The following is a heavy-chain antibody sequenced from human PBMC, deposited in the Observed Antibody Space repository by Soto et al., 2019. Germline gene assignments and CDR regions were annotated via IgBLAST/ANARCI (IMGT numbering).Heavy chain of an antibody. J-gene: IGHJ4*02. Sequence: QVQLQESGPGLVKPSGTLSLTCAVSGGSISSSNWWSWVRQPPGKGLEWIGEIYYTGSTNYNPSLKSRVTISVDTSKNQFSLKLSSVTAADTAVYYCARVRGASGWAYFDYWGQGTLVTVSS. CDR1: GGSISSSNW. V-gene: IGHV4-4*02. CDR2: IYYTGST. D-gene: IGHD6-19*01. CDR3: ARVRGASGWAYFDY.